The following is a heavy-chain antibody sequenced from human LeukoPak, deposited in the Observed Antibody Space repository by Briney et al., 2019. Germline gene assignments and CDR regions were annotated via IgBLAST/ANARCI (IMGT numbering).Heavy chain of an antibody. CDR1: GFTFSSYW. J-gene: IGHJ3*02. Sequence: PGGSLRLSCAASGFTFSSYWMSWVRQAPGKGLEWVANIKQDGSEKYYVDSVKGRFTISRDNAKNSLYLQMNSLRAEDTAVYYCAREGAIAAAGMGAFDIWGQGTMVTVSS. D-gene: IGHD6-13*01. V-gene: IGHV3-7*01. CDR3: AREGAIAAAGMGAFDI. CDR2: IKQDGSEK.